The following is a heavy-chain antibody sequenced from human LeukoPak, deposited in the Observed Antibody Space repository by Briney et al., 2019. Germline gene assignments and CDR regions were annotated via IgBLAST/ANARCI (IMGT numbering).Heavy chain of an antibody. Sequence: GGSLRLSCAASGFTFSSYGMHWVRQAPGKGLEWVAVISYDGSNKYYADSVKGRFTISRDNSKSTLYLQMNSLRTEDTAVYYCAKDLGVTGPIDLYYYYYGMDVWGQGTTVTVSS. CDR1: GFTFSSYG. CDR2: ISYDGSNK. CDR3: AKDLGVTGPIDLYYYYYGMDV. D-gene: IGHD1-1*01. J-gene: IGHJ6*02. V-gene: IGHV3-30*18.